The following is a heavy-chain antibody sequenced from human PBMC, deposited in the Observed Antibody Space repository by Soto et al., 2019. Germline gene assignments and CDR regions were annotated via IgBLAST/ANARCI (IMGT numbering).Heavy chain of an antibody. CDR1: GYTFTSYA. J-gene: IGHJ4*02. D-gene: IGHD6-19*01. V-gene: IGHV1-3*01. CDR2: INAGNGNT. Sequence: ASVKVSCKASGYTFTSYAMHWVRQAPGQRLEWMGWINAGNGNTKYSQKFQGRVTITRDTSASTAYMELSSLRSEDTAVYYCANLKGGSGWSRFDYWGQGTLVTVSS. CDR3: ANLKGGSGWSRFDY.